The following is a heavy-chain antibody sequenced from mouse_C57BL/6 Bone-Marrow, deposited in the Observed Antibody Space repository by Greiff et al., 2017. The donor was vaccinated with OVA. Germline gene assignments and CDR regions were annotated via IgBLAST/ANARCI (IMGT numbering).Heavy chain of an antibody. Sequence: QVQLQQSGAELARPGASVKLSCKASGYTFTSYGISWVKQRTGQGLEWIGEIYPRSGNTYYNEKFKGKATLTADKSSSTAYMELRSLTSEDSAVYFCARGPPIYDGYYVDYWGQGTTLTVSS. CDR3: ARGPPIYDGYYVDY. CDR2: IYPRSGNT. CDR1: GYTFTSYG. V-gene: IGHV1-81*01. J-gene: IGHJ2*01. D-gene: IGHD2-3*01.